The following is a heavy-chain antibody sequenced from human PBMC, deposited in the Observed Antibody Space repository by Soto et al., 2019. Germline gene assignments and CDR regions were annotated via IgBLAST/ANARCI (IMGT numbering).Heavy chain of an antibody. CDR3: AREGLYGSIQDNTFGI. J-gene: IGHJ3*02. Sequence: QVQLVQSGAEVKRSGASVRISCKASGYTFNRHDINWVRQATGQGPEWIGWMNPNSGNTGYAQKFQGRVTMTRDSSITTAYMDPSSLTSEDTAIYYCAREGLYGSIQDNTFGIWGQGTMVSVAS. CDR2: MNPNSGNT. CDR1: GYTFNRHD. V-gene: IGHV1-8*01. D-gene: IGHD6-19*01.